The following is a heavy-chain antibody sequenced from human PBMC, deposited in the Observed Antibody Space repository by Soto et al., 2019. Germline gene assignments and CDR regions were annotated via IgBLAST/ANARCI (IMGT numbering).Heavy chain of an antibody. CDR1: GGSISSSNW. Sequence: SETLSLTCAVSGGSISSSNWWSWVRQPPGKGLEWIGEIYHSGSTNYNPSLKSRVTISVEKSKNQFSLKLSSVTAADTAVYYCATRTLSIAAQYYFHYWGQGTMVTVYS. V-gene: IGHV4-4*02. CDR3: ATRTLSIAAQYYFHY. D-gene: IGHD6-25*01. CDR2: IYHSGST. J-gene: IGHJ4*02.